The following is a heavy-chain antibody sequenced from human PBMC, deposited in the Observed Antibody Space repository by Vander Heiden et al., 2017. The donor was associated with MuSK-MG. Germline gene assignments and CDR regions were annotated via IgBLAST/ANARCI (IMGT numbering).Heavy chain of an antibody. CDR3: ARAGYSSFDY. CDR1: GFTFGSYS. D-gene: IGHD6-13*01. Sequence: EVQLVESGGGLVKPGGSLRLSCAASGFTFGSYSMNGVRQAPGKGLEWVSYISSSSSTIYYADSVKGRFTISRDNAKNSLYLQMNSLRAEDTAVYYCARAGYSSFDYWGQGTLVTVSS. J-gene: IGHJ4*02. V-gene: IGHV3-48*01. CDR2: ISSSSSTI.